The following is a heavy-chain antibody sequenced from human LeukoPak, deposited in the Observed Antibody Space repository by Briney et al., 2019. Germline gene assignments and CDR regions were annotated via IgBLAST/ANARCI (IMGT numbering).Heavy chain of an antibody. D-gene: IGHD1-26*01. CDR3: ARDKWELHWFDP. CDR2: ISAYNGNT. J-gene: IGHJ5*02. V-gene: IGHV1-18*01. CDR1: RYTFTSYG. Sequence: ASVKVSCKASRYTFTSYGISWVRQAPGQGLEWMGWISAYNGNTNYAQKLQGRVTMTTDTSTSTAYMELRSLRSDDTAVYYCARDKWELHWFDPWGQGTLVTVSS.